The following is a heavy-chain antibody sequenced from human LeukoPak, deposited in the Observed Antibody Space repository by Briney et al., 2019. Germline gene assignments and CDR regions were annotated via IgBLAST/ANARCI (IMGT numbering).Heavy chain of an antibody. V-gene: IGHV1-46*01. Sequence: WASVKVSCKASGYTFTGYYMHWVRQAPGQGLEWMGWINPSDGSTNYAQKYQDRVTMTRDTSTRTVYMQLSSLRSDDTAVYYCARDVAREFDYWGQGTLVTVSS. J-gene: IGHJ4*02. CDR2: INPSDGST. CDR1: GYTFTGYY. CDR3: ARDVAREFDY.